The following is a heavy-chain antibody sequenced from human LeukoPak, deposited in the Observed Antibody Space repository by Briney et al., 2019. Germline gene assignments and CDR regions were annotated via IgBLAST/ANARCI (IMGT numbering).Heavy chain of an antibody. CDR3: ARESALGVERVGGYFDY. D-gene: IGHD1-26*01. Sequence: SSETLSLTCNVSSYSIRNGYYRGWVRQSPGEGLEWIGSIYYTGITYYNPSLKSRVTISIDTSRNQFSLKLTSVTATDTAVYYCARESALGVERVGGYFDYWGQGALVTVFS. CDR1: SYSIRNGYY. CDR2: IYYTGIT. J-gene: IGHJ4*02. V-gene: IGHV4-38-2*02.